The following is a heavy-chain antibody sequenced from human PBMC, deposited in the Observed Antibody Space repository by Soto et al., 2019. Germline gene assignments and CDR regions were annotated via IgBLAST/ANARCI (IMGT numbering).Heavy chain of an antibody. CDR2: ISGSGTGT. J-gene: IGHJ4*02. Sequence: EVQLLDSGGGLVQPGGSLRLSCAASGFTFSNYAMNWVRQAPGKGLEWVSAISGSGTGTDYADSVKGRFTISRDNSKNTLYLQMNSLRAEDTAVYYCAKVPLGPYYFDYWGQGTLVTVSS. CDR1: GFTFSNYA. V-gene: IGHV3-23*01. CDR3: AKVPLGPYYFDY. D-gene: IGHD7-27*01.